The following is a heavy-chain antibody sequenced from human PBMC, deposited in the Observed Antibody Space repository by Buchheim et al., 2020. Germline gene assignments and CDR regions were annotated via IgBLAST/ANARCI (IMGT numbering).Heavy chain of an antibody. J-gene: IGHJ4*02. Sequence: QVQLQESGPGLVKASQTLSLTCTVSGGSINGHYWGWIRQPPGKGLEWVGYIYDTGSAKYNPALKSRVSISAATSKNQFSLRLNSVAAADTAVYYCARRSFDANGYYYFDSWGQG. CDR2: IYDTGSA. V-gene: IGHV4-59*11. CDR3: ARRSFDANGYYYFDS. CDR1: GGSINGHY. D-gene: IGHD2-8*01.